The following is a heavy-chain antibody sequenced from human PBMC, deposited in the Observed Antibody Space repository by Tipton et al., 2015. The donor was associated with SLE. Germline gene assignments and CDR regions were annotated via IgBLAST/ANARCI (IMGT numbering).Heavy chain of an antibody. CDR2: IKQDGSEK. V-gene: IGHV3-7*01. D-gene: IGHD6-19*01. J-gene: IGHJ4*02. CDR3: ARDRRSEQWLVPDYFDY. Sequence: GSLRLSCAASGFTFSSYWMSWVRQAPGKGLEWVANIKQDGSEKYYVDSVKGRFTISRDNAKNSLYLQMNSLRAEDTAVYYCARDRRSEQWLVPDYFDYWGQGTLVTVSS. CDR1: GFTFSSYW.